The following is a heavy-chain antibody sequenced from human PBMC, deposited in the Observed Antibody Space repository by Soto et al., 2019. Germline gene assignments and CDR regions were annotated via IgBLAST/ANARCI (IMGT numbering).Heavy chain of an antibody. J-gene: IGHJ6*02. CDR2: ISAYNGNT. D-gene: IGHD2-2*01. Sequence: ASVKVSCKASGYTFTSYGISWVRQAPGQELEWMGWISAYNGNTNYAQKLQGRVTMTTDTSTSTAYMELRSLRSDATAVYYCARDWDGYCSSTSCYWGMDVWGQGTTVTV. V-gene: IGHV1-18*04. CDR1: GYTFTSYG. CDR3: ARDWDGYCSSTSCYWGMDV.